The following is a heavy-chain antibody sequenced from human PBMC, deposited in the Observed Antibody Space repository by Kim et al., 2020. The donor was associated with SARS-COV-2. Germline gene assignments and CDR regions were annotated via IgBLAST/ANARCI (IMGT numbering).Heavy chain of an antibody. Sequence: ASVKVSCKVSGYTLTELSMHWVRQAPGKGLEWMGGFDPEDGETIYAQKFQGRVTLPEDTSTDTAYKELSSLRSEDTAVYYCAIGPVGATSYYYYMDVWGKGTPVPV. D-gene: IGHD1-26*01. J-gene: IGHJ6*03. CDR2: FDPEDGET. V-gene: IGHV1-24*01. CDR3: AIGPVGATSYYYYMDV. CDR1: GYTLTELS.